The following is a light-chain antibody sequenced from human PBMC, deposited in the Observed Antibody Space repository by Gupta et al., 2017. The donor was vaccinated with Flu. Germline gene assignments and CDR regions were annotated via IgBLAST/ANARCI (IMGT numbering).Light chain of an antibody. CDR3: QQYGTSPIT. Sequence: EIVLTQSPGTLSLSPGERATLSCGASQSVRNKYLAWYQQKPGLAPRLLIRDTSYRATGIPDRFSGRWFETEFTLTLRRPEPEDFAVYYCQQYGTSPITFGQGTRLEIK. CDR1: QSVRNKY. V-gene: IGKV3D-20*01. CDR2: DTS. J-gene: IGKJ5*01.